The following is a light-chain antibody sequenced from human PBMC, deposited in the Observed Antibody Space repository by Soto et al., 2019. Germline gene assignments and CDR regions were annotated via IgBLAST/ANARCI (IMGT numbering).Light chain of an antibody. CDR1: QSISSW. Sequence: IQVTQSPSILSASVGDRVTITCRASQSISSWLAWYQQKPGKAPNLLIYKASHLENGVPSRFSGSGSGTEFTLTISSLQPEDVATYYCQKYNSAPSIPSGQGRLL. J-gene: IGKJ5*01. V-gene: IGKV1-5*03. CDR2: KAS. CDR3: QKYNSAPSIP.